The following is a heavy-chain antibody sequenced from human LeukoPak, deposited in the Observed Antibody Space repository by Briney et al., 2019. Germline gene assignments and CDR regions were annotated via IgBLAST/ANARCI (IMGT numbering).Heavy chain of an antibody. CDR3: ARGPDDVFSITGGCDY. D-gene: IGHD3-16*01. CDR1: GGSFSGYY. CDR2: INHSGST. V-gene: IGHV4-34*01. Sequence: SETLSLTCAVYGGSFSGYYWSWIRQPPGKGLEWIGEINHSGSTKYNPSLKSRVTISVDTSKNQFSLKLSSVTAADTAVYYCARGPDDVFSITGGCDYWGQGTLVTVSS. J-gene: IGHJ4*02.